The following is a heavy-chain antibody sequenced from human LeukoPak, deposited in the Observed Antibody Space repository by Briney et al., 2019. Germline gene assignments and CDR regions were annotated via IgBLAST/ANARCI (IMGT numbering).Heavy chain of an antibody. CDR2: IYYSGST. D-gene: IGHD2-2*01. J-gene: IGHJ3*02. Sequence: SETLSLTCTVSGGSISSSSYYWGWIRQPPGKGLEWIGSIYYSGSTYYNPSLKSRVTISVDTSKNQFSLKLSSVTAADTAVYYCARDLYCSITRCTDVFDIWGQGTLVTVSS. V-gene: IGHV4-39*07. CDR1: GGSISSSSYY. CDR3: ARDLYCSITRCTDVFDI.